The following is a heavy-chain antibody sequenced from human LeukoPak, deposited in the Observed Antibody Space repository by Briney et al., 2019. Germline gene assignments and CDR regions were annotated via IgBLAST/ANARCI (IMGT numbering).Heavy chain of an antibody. CDR3: ARDGYSGSSLFDS. CDR1: GGSITSHF. Sequence: SETLSLTCTVSGGSITSHFWSRIRQPPGKGLEWIGYIYHSGITNYNPSLKSRVTISVDTSKNQFSLELNSVTAADTAVYYCARDGYSGSSLFDSWGQGTLVTVSS. D-gene: IGHD1-26*01. J-gene: IGHJ4*02. CDR2: IYHSGIT. V-gene: IGHV4-59*11.